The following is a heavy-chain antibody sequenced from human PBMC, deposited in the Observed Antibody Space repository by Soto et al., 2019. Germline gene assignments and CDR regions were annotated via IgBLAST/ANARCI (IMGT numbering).Heavy chain of an antibody. J-gene: IGHJ1*01. CDR1: GFTFSSYA. CDR2: ISGSGDST. D-gene: IGHD6-19*01. Sequence: GGSLRLSCAASGFTFSSYAMSWVRQAPGKGLDLVSVISGSGDSTYYADSVKGRFTISRDNSKNTLYLQMNSLRAEDTAVYYCAKGVPGIAVAGTGYFQHWGQGTLVTVSS. CDR3: AKGVPGIAVAGTGYFQH. V-gene: IGHV3-23*01.